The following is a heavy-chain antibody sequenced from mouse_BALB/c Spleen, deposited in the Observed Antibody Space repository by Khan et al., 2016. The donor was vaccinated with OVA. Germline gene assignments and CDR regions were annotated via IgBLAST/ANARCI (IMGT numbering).Heavy chain of an antibody. J-gene: IGHJ4*01. Sequence: DLVKPGASVKLSCKASGYTFTSYWINWIKQRPGQGLEWIGRIGPGSGSTDYNEMFRDKATLTVDTSSSTVYIQLSSLSSEDSAVYFWARQNYYCNSYYAMDYWGQGTSVTVSS. V-gene: IGHV1S41*01. D-gene: IGHD2-1*01. CDR3: ARQNYYCNSYYAMDY. CDR2: IGPGSGST. CDR1: GYTFTSYW.